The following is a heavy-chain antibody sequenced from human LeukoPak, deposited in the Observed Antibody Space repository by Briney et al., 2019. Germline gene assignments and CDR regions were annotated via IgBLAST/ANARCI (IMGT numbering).Heavy chain of an antibody. V-gene: IGHV3-23*01. CDR3: ANGLAVTANTYWYFDL. CDR2: ISGSGGET. D-gene: IGHD2-21*02. J-gene: IGHJ2*01. Sequence: GGSLRLSCAASGFTFNSYGMSWVRQAPGKGLEWVSTISGSGGETNYADSVKGRFTISRDNSKYTLYLQMNSLRVEDTAVYYCANGLAVTANTYWYFDLWGRGTLVTVSS. CDR1: GFTFNSYG.